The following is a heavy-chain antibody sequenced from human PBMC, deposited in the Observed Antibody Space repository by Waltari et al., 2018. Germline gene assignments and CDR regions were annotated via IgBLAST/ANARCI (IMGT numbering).Heavy chain of an antibody. Sequence: QVQLQESGPGLVKPSETLSLTCAVSGYSISSGYYWGWIRQPPGKGLEWIGSIYHSGSTYYNPSRKSRVTISVDTSKNQFSLKLSSVTAADTAVYYCARGGGVGATGWFDPWGQGTLVTVSS. J-gene: IGHJ5*02. CDR1: GYSISSGYY. D-gene: IGHD1-26*01. CDR3: ARGGGVGATGWFDP. CDR2: IYHSGST. V-gene: IGHV4-38-2*01.